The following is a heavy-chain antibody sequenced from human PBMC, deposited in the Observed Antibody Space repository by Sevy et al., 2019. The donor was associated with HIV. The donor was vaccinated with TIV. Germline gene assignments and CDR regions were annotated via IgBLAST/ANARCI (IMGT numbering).Heavy chain of an antibody. CDR1: GFTFSSYW. CDR2: IKQDGSEK. J-gene: IGHJ4*02. D-gene: IGHD3-3*01. Sequence: GGSLRLSCAASGFTFSSYWMSWVRQAPGKGPEWVANIKQDGSEKYYVDSVKGRFTISRDNAKNSLYLQMNSLRAEDTAVYYCASYDFWSGYSNFDYWGQGTLVTVSS. CDR3: ASYDFWSGYSNFDY. V-gene: IGHV3-7*01.